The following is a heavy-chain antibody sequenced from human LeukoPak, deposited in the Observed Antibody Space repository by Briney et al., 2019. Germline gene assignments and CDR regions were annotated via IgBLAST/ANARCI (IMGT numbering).Heavy chain of an antibody. V-gene: IGHV3-66*01. CDR1: GITVSTNY. CDR2: IYSGGAT. Sequence: GGSLRLSCAASGITVSTNYMSWVRQAPGKGLEWVSIIYSGGATFYADSVKGRFTISRENSKNTLWLQMNSLRVEDTAVYFCARDPTPWRRDYFDYWGQGTLVVVSS. J-gene: IGHJ4*02. CDR3: ARDPTPWRRDYFDY.